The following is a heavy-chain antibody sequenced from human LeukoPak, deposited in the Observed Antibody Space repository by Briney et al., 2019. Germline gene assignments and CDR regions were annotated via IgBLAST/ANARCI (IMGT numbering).Heavy chain of an antibody. CDR3: AKGVATIDGTSFFDY. CDR2: IYSGGNT. V-gene: IGHV3-66*02. Sequence: PGGSLRLSCAASGFTVSRNYMSWVRQAPGKGLECVSVIYSGGNTYYADSVMGRFTISRDDSKNTLYLQMHSLRTEGTAVYHCAKGVATIDGTSFFDYWGQGTLVTVSS. D-gene: IGHD5-12*01. J-gene: IGHJ4*02. CDR1: GFTVSRNY.